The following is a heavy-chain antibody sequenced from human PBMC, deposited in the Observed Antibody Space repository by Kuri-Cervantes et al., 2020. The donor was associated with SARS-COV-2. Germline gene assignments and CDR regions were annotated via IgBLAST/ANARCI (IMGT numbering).Heavy chain of an antibody. D-gene: IGHD2/OR15-2a*01. CDR1: GGSISSSSYY. CDR3: ARRHEIVPDY. CDR2: IYYSGST. V-gene: IGHV4-39*07. J-gene: IGHJ4*02. Sequence: SETLSLTCTVSGGSISSSSYYWGWIRQPPGKGLEWIGSIYYSGSTYYNPSLKSLVTISVDTSKNQFSLKLGSVTAADTAVYYCARRHEIVPDYWGQGTLVTVSS.